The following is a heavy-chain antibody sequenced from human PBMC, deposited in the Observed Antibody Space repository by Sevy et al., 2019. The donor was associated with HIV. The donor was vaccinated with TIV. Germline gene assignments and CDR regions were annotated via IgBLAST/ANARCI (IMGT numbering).Heavy chain of an antibody. V-gene: IGHV3-30-3*01. CDR1: GFTFSSYA. CDR2: ISYDGSNK. Sequence: GGSLRLSCAASGFTFSSYAMHWVRQAPGKGLEWVAVISYDGSNKYYADSVKGRFTISRDNSKNTLYLQMNSLRAEDTAVYYCAREGTFYYDSSGYSAAVYWGQGTLVTVSS. J-gene: IGHJ4*02. CDR3: AREGTFYYDSSGYSAAVY. D-gene: IGHD3-22*01.